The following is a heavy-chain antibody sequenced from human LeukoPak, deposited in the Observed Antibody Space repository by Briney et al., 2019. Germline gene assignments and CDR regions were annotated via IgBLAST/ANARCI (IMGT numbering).Heavy chain of an antibody. J-gene: IGHJ4*02. CDR1: GFTFSDYW. D-gene: IGHD3-3*01. Sequence: TGGSLRLSCAASGFTFSDYWMHWVRQPPGKGLVWVSRIKTDESTTAYADSVRGRFTISRDNTKNTLYLQMNSLRAEDTAVYYCARVRTIFGVVIKYDYSYYFDYWGQGTLVTVSS. V-gene: IGHV3-74*01. CDR2: IKTDESTT. CDR3: ARVRTIFGVVIKYDYSYYFDY.